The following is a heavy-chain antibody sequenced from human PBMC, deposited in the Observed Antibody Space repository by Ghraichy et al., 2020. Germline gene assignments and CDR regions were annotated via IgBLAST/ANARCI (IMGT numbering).Heavy chain of an antibody. CDR1: GFTVSSNY. CDR3: AGDYAENYGYFDL. D-gene: IGHD1-14*01. Sequence: GGSLRLSCAASGFTVSSNYMSWVRQAPGKGLEWVSVIYSGGSTYYADSVKGRFIISRDNSKNTVYLQMNSLRAEDTAVHYCAGDYAENYGYFDLWGRGTLVTVSS. J-gene: IGHJ2*01. CDR2: IYSGGST. V-gene: IGHV3-53*01.